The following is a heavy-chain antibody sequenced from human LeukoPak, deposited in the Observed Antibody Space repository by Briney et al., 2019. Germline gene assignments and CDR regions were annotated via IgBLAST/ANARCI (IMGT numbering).Heavy chain of an antibody. V-gene: IGHV1-69*13. CDR1: GGTFSSYA. D-gene: IGHD3-22*01. CDR2: IIPIFGTA. Sequence: ASVKVSCKASGGTFSSYAISWVRQAPGQGLEWMGGIIPIFGTANYAQKFQGRVTITADESTSTAYMELSSLRSEDTAVYYCARVHSNGYYNWFDPWGQGTLVTVSS. J-gene: IGHJ5*02. CDR3: ARVHSNGYYNWFDP.